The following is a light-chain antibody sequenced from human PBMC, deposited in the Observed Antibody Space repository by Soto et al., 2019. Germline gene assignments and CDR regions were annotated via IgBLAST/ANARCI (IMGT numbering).Light chain of an antibody. V-gene: IGKV3-15*01. CDR2: GAS. CDR1: QNLRSS. J-gene: IGKJ2*01. Sequence: TKWPAQVPVSTGERGTLSCRASQNLRSSLAWYQQKPGQAPRLLIYGASTRATGIPARFSGSGSGTEFTLTISILGPEDFAIFYCQLYGGVPYTVGQGTKVDI. CDR3: QLYGGVPYT.